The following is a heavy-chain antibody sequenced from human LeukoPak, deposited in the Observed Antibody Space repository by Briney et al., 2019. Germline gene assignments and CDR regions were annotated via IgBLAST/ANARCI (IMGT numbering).Heavy chain of an antibody. CDR2: INHSGST. CDR1: GGSFSGYY. V-gene: IGHV4-34*01. D-gene: IGHD5-12*01. CDR3: ASKSGYTSMGD. J-gene: IGHJ4*02. Sequence: SETLSLTCAVYGGSFSGYYWSWIRQPPGKGLEWIGEINHSGSTNYNPSLKSRVTISVDTSKNQFSLKLSSVTAADTAVYYCASKSGYTSMGDWGQETLVTVSS.